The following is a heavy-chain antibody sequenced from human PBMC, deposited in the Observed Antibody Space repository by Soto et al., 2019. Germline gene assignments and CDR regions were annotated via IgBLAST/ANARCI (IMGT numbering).Heavy chain of an antibody. V-gene: IGHV2-5*02. CDR1: GFSLTTYGVG. CDR2: IYWDDDQ. D-gene: IGHD5-12*01. J-gene: IGHJ4*02. Sequence: QITLKETGPTLVNPTQTLTLTCTFSGFSLTTYGVGVGWIRQPPGKALEWLAFIYWDDDQRYRPSLKSRLTITKDTSKNQVALRMTNMDPVDTATYYCAHSRGYVGFDYWGQGILVTVSS. CDR3: AHSRGYVGFDY.